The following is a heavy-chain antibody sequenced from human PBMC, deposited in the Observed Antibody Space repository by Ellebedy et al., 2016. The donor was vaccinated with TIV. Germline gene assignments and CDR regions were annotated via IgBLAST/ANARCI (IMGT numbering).Heavy chain of an antibody. CDR1: EFTFSYYS. CDR2: IVGTGTTT. V-gene: IGHV3-48*02. CDR3: ARRGNYLGDAFDI. J-gene: IGHJ3*02. D-gene: IGHD1-26*01. Sequence: GGSLRLXXAASEFTFSYYSMNWVRQAAGKGLEWISYIVGTGTTTYYADSVKGRFTISRGNSKNSLFLQMNSLRDDDTAVYYCARRGNYLGDAFDIWGQGAMVIVSS.